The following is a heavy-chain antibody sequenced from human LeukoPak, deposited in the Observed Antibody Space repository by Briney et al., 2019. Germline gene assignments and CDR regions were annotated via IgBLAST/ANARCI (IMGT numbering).Heavy chain of an antibody. V-gene: IGHV4-34*01. CDR2: INHSGST. D-gene: IGHD6-19*01. CDR1: GGSFSGYY. J-gene: IGHJ4*02. CDR3: ARVLSVAATPGFDY. Sequence: PSETLSLTCAVYGGSFSGYYWSWLRQPPGKGLEWIGEINHSGSTNYNPSLTSRVTISVDTSKNQFSLKLSSVTAADPAVYYCARVLSVAATPGFDYWGQGTLVTVSS.